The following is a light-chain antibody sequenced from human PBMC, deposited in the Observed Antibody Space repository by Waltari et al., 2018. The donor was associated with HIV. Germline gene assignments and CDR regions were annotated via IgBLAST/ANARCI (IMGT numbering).Light chain of an antibody. Sequence: QTVVTQDPSFSVSPGGTVTPTFGLSPCPVSPTYYPSWYQHTPGQAPRTLIYNTNTRSSGVPDRFSGSILGNKAALNITGAQADDECDYYCVLYMGSGISVFGGGTKLTVL. J-gene: IGLJ2*01. CDR1: PCPVSPTYY. CDR2: NTN. CDR3: VLYMGSGISV. V-gene: IGLV8-61*01.